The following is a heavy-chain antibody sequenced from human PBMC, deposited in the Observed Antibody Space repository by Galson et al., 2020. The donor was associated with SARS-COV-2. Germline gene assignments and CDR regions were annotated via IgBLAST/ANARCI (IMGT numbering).Heavy chain of an antibody. CDR3: VTEPAAIYKYYNFFYMDV. Sequence: GFTFSSCGMHWVRQAPGKGLEWVAFIWYDGSNIFYADSVKGRFSISRDNSKNMVYLQMNSLRAEDTAVYYCVTEPAAIYKYYNFFYMDVWGKGTTVTVSS. CDR1: GFTFSSCG. D-gene: IGHD2-2*01. V-gene: IGHV3-33*01. CDR2: IWYDGSNI. J-gene: IGHJ6*03.